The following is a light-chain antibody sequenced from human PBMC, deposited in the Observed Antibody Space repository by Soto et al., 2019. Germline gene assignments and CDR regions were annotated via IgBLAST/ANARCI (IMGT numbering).Light chain of an antibody. J-gene: IGKJ1*01. CDR1: QTVRNNY. CDR3: QQYGSSPTWT. V-gene: IGKV3-20*01. CDR2: GAS. Sequence: EFVLTQSPGTLSLSPGERATLSFMASQTVRNNYLAWYQQKPGQAPRLLIYGASSRATGIPDRFSGSGSGTDFTLTISRLEPEDFAVYYCQQYGSSPTWTFGQGTKVDIK.